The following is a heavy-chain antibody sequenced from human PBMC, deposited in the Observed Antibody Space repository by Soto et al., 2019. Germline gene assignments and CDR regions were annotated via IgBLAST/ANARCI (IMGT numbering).Heavy chain of an antibody. V-gene: IGHV3-30*18. CDR1: GFTFSSYG. J-gene: IGHJ4*02. Sequence: QVQLVESGGGVVQPGRSLRLSCAASGFTFSSYGMHWVRQAPGKGLEWVAVISYDGSNKYYADSVKGRFTLSRDNSKNTLYLKMNSLKAEDTAVYYCAKDVTTGGDYFDYWGQGTLVTVSS. CDR2: ISYDGSNK. CDR3: AKDVTTGGDYFDY. D-gene: IGHD4-4*01.